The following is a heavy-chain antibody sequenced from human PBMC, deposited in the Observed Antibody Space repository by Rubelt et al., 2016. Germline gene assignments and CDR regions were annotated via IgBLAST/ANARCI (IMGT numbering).Heavy chain of an antibody. J-gene: IGHJ3*02. D-gene: IGHD6-13*01. V-gene: IGHV1-18*01. Sequence: PGQGLEWMGWISAYNGNTNYAQKLQGRVTMTTDTSTSTAYMELRSLRSDDTAVYYCARDLESPGYWDAFDIWGQGTMVTVSS. CDR2: ISAYNGNT. CDR3: ARDLESPGYWDAFDI.